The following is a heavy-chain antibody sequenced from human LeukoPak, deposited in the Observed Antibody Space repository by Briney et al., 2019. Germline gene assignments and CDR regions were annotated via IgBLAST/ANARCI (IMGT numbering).Heavy chain of an antibody. J-gene: IGHJ3*02. Sequence: PGGSLRLSCAASGFTFSDYYMSRIRQAPGKGLEWVSYISSSSSYTNYADSVKGRFTISRDNAKNSLYLQMNSLRAEDTAVYYCARSNGGNLLYDAFDIWGQGTMVTVSS. CDR2: ISSSSSYT. V-gene: IGHV3-11*03. D-gene: IGHD4-23*01. CDR1: GFTFSDYY. CDR3: ARSNGGNLLYDAFDI.